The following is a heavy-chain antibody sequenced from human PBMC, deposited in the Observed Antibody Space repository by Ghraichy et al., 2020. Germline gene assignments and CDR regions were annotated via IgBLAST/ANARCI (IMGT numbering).Heavy chain of an antibody. CDR2: INPNSGGT. D-gene: IGHD6-13*01. CDR1: GYTFTGYY. CDR3: ARDPVDSSSWYGWDYYYGMDV. V-gene: IGHV1-2*02. J-gene: IGHJ6*02. Sequence: ASVKVSCKASGYTFTGYYMHWVRQAPGQGLEWMGWINPNSGGTNYAQKFQGRVTMTRDTSISTAYMELSRLRSDDTAVYYCARDPVDSSSWYGWDYYYGMDVWGQGTTVTVSS.